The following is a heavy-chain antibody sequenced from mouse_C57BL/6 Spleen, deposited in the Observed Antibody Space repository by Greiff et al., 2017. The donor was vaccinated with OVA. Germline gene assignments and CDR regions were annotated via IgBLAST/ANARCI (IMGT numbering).Heavy chain of an antibody. J-gene: IGHJ4*01. D-gene: IGHD1-1*01. Sequence: DVKLVESGPGLAKPSQTLSLTCSVTGYSITSDYWNWIRKFPGNKLEYMGYISYSGSTYYNPSLKSRISITRDTSKNQYYLQLNSVTTEDTATYYCARCSLRDYYAMDYWGQGTSVTVSS. V-gene: IGHV3-8*01. CDR1: GYSITSDY. CDR3: ARCSLRDYYAMDY. CDR2: ISYSGST.